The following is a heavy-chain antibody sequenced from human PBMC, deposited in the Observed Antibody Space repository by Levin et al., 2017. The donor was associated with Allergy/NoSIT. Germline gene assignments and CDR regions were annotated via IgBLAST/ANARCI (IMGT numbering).Heavy chain of an antibody. D-gene: IGHD2-15*01. J-gene: IGHJ3*02. CDR2: ISSSSSYI. CDR1: GFTFSSYS. V-gene: IGHV3-21*01. CDR3: ASLGVVVVAATDAFDI. Sequence: GGSLRLSCAASGFTFSSYSMNWVRQAPGKGLEWVSSISSSSSYIYYADSVKGRFTISRDNAKNSLYLQMNSLRAEDTAVYYCASLGVVVVAATDAFDIWGQGTMVTVSS.